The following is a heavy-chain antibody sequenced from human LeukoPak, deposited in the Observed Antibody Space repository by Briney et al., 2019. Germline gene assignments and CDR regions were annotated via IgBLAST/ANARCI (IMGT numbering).Heavy chain of an antibody. Sequence: SLRLSCAASGFTFDDYAMHWVRHAPGKDLEWVSGISWNSGSIGYADSVKGRFTISRDNAKNSLYLQMNSLRAEDTAVYYCARDNAPFGEGGGYWGQGTLVTVSS. CDR1: GFTFDDYA. V-gene: IGHV3-9*01. J-gene: IGHJ4*02. CDR2: ISWNSGSI. D-gene: IGHD3-10*01. CDR3: ARDNAPFGEGGGY.